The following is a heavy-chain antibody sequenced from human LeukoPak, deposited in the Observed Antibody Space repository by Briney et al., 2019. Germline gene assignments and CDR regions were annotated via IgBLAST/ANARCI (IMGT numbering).Heavy chain of an antibody. J-gene: IGHJ5*02. CDR2: IKSKNVGGTT. CDR3: TSHAAFDP. Sequence: GGSLRLSCAASGFTFSSYGMHWVRQAPGKGLEWVGRIKSKNVGGTTDYAAPVKGRFTISRDDSKNTVYLQMNSLKIEDTAVYYRTSHAAFDPWGQGTLVTVSS. CDR1: GFTFSSYG. V-gene: IGHV3-15*01.